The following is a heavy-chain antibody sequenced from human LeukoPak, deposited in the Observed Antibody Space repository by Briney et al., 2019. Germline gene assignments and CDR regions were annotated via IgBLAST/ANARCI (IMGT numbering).Heavy chain of an antibody. CDR2: FDPEYGET. V-gene: IGHV1-24*01. Sequence: ASVKVSCKVSGYTLTELSMHWVRQAPGKGLEWMGGFDPEYGETIYAQKFRGRVTMTEDTSTDTAYMELSSLRSEDTAVYYCATSTYPSSLQLWSNPYPFDYWGQGTLVTVSS. CDR1: GYTLTELS. D-gene: IGHD5-18*01. CDR3: ATSTYPSSLQLWSNPYPFDY. J-gene: IGHJ4*02.